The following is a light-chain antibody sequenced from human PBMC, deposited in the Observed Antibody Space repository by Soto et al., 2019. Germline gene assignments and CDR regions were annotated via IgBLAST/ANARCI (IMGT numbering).Light chain of an antibody. CDR2: TAS. V-gene: IGKV1-8*01. J-gene: IGKJ1*01. Sequence: AIRMTQSPSSLSASTGDRVTITCRASQDIGSYLAWYQQRPGKAPRLLIYTASTLQTGVPPRFSGSGSGTDFTLTVSYLQSEDFATYYCHQYFSYPQTFGQGTKVDIK. CDR1: QDIGSY. CDR3: HQYFSYPQT.